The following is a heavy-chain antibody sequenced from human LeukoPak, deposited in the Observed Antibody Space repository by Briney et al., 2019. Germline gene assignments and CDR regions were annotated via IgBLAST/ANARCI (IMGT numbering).Heavy chain of an antibody. CDR3: ARTFDDYYGMDV. Sequence: GASVKVSCKASGYSFTSHALNWLRQAPGQGPEWMGWLNTNTGNPTYAQGFTGRFVFSLDTSVSTAYLQISSLKAEDTAVYYCARTFDDYYGMDVSGQGTTVTVSS. CDR2: LNTNTGNP. V-gene: IGHV7-4-1*02. D-gene: IGHD3-9*01. J-gene: IGHJ6*02. CDR1: GYSFTSHA.